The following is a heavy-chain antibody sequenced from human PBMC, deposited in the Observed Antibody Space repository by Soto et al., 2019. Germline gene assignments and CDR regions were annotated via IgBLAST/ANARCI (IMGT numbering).Heavy chain of an antibody. Sequence: SETLSLTCTVSGGSISSSSYYWGWIRQPPGKGLEWIGSIYYSGSTYYNPSLKSRVTISVDTSKNQFSLKLSSVTAADTAVYYCARETHLMVRGVISWFDPWGQGTLVTVSS. CDR3: ARETHLMVRGVISWFDP. V-gene: IGHV4-39*07. CDR1: GGSISSSSYY. CDR2: IYYSGST. D-gene: IGHD3-10*01. J-gene: IGHJ5*02.